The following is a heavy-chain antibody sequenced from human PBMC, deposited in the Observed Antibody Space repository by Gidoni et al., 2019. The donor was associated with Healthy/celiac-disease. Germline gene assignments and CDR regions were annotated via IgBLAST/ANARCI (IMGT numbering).Heavy chain of an antibody. CDR2: IFSNDEK. CDR1: GFSLSNARMG. Sequence: QVTLKESGPVLVKPTETLTLTCTVSGFSLSNARMGVSWIRQPPGKALEWLAHIFSNDEKSYSTSLKSRLTISKDTSKSQVVLTMTNMDPVDTATYYCALSDYNWFDPWGQGTLVTVSS. CDR3: ALSDYNWFDP. J-gene: IGHJ5*02. V-gene: IGHV2-26*01.